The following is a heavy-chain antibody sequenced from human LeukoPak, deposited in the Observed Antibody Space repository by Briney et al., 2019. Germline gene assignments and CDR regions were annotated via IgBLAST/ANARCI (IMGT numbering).Heavy chain of an antibody. CDR2: INPSGGST. D-gene: IGHD6-19*01. CDR3: AKAVSHSYFDF. CDR1: GFTFSNYA. Sequence: PGGSLRLSCAASGFTFSNYAMNWVRQAPGRGLEWVSAINPSGGSTYYADSVKGRFTISRDNSKNTLYLLMNSLRAEDTALYFCAKAVSHSYFDFWGQGTLVTVSA. V-gene: IGHV3-23*01. J-gene: IGHJ4*02.